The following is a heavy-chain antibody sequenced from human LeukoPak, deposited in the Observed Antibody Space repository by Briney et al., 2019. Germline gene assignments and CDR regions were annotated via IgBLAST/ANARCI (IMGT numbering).Heavy chain of an antibody. V-gene: IGHV4-4*07. CDR1: GGSISSYY. Sequence: PSETLSLTCTVSGGSISSYYWSWIRQPAGKGLEWIGRIYTSGSTNYNPSLKSRVTMSVDTSKNQFSLKLSSVTAADTAVYYCARDLYFGDYPSGYYSMDVWGQGTTVTVSS. D-gene: IGHD4-17*01. CDR3: ARDLYFGDYPSGYYSMDV. CDR2: IYTSGST. J-gene: IGHJ6*02.